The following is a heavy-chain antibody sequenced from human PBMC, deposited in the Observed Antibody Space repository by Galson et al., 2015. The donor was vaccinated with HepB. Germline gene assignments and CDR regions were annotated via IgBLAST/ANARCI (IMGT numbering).Heavy chain of an antibody. CDR3: AREGSGYYIGYWYYYMDV. J-gene: IGHJ6*03. V-gene: IGHV3-21*01. CDR2: ISSSSSYI. CDR1: GFSFGSYT. D-gene: IGHD3-22*01. Sequence: SLRLSCAASGFSFGSYTMNWVRQAPGKGLEWLSSISSSSSYIYYADSVKGRFTISRDNPKNSVFLQMNSLRAEDTAVYYCAREGSGYYIGYWYYYMDVWGKGTTVTVSS.